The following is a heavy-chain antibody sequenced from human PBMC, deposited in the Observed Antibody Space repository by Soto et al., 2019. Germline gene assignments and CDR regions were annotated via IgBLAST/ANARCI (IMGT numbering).Heavy chain of an antibody. V-gene: IGHV4-4*07. CDR2: ITATGAA. Sequence: QVQLQESGPGLVEPSETLPLTCTVSGDSMSSYYWSWIRQSAEKGLEWIGRITATGAATYNPSLKNRITLAVDTSKNQCSLNMKFVTAADTAVDFCAGDQSGAAHVWGPGTSVTVS. J-gene: IGHJ3*01. D-gene: IGHD7-27*01. CDR3: AGDQSGAAHV. CDR1: GDSMSSYY.